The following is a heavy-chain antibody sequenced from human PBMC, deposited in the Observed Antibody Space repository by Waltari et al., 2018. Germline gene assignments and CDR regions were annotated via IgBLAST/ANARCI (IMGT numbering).Heavy chain of an antibody. V-gene: IGHV3-30*02. Sequence: QVQLVESGGGVVQPGGSLRLSCAASGFTFSSYGMHCVRQAPGKGLEWVAFIRYDGSNKYYADSVKGRFTISRDNSKNTLYLQMNSLRAEDTAVYYCAKGQQLALPEDYWGQGTLVTVSS. D-gene: IGHD6-13*01. J-gene: IGHJ4*02. CDR3: AKGQQLALPEDY. CDR2: IRYDGSNK. CDR1: GFTFSSYG.